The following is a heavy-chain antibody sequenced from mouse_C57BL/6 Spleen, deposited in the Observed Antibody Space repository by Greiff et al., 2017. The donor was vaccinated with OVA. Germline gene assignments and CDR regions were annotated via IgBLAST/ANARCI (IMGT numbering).Heavy chain of an antibody. CDR1: GYAFTNYL. V-gene: IGHV1-54*01. J-gene: IGHJ1*03. Sequence: VQLQQSGAELVRPGTSVKVSCKASGYAFTNYLIEWVKQRPGQGLEWIGVINPGSGGTNYNEKFKGKATLTADKSSSTAYMQLSSLTSEDSAVYFCARSSGYRGYVDVWGTGTTVTVSS. D-gene: IGHD2-14*01. CDR2: INPGSGGT. CDR3: ARSSGYRGYVDV.